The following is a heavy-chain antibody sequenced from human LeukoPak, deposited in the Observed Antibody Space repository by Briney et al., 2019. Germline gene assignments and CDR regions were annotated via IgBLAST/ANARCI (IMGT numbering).Heavy chain of an antibody. Sequence: GGSLRLSCAASGFTFSSYSMNWVRQAPGKGLEWVSSISSSSSYIYYADSVKGRFTISRDNAKNSLYLQMNSLRAEDTAVYYCARKRGNSYGYLVWGQGTLVTVSS. V-gene: IGHV3-21*01. J-gene: IGHJ4*02. CDR2: ISSSSSYI. CDR3: ARKRGNSYGYLV. CDR1: GFTFSSYS. D-gene: IGHD5-18*01.